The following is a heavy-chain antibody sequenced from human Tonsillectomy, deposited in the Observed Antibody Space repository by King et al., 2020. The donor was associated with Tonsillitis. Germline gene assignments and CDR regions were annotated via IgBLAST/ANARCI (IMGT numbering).Heavy chain of an antibody. V-gene: IGHV5-51*03. CDR1: GYTFTSYW. D-gene: IGHD4-17*01. Sequence: QLVQSGAEVKKPGESLKISFKGSGYTFTSYWIGWVRQMPGKGLGWRGIIFLVDSVTRYSPSFQGQVTTSADKSISTAYLQWSSLKASDTAMYYCARPTTVTTMTHAFDIWGQGTMVTVSS. CDR3: ARPTTVTTMTHAFDI. CDR2: IFLVDSVT. J-gene: IGHJ3*02.